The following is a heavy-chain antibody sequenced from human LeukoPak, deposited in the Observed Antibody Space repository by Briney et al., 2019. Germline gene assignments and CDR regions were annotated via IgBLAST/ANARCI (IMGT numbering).Heavy chain of an antibody. CDR1: GYTLTNHY. Sequence: ASVKVSGKASGYTLTNHYIHWVRQAPGQGLEWMGIMNPSGGSTSYPQKFQGRVTMTRDTSTSTVYMELSSLRSEDTAVYYCARDRVSGGYVTFDYWGQGTLVTVSS. D-gene: IGHD5-12*01. CDR2: MNPSGGST. V-gene: IGHV1-46*01. J-gene: IGHJ4*02. CDR3: ARDRVSGGYVTFDY.